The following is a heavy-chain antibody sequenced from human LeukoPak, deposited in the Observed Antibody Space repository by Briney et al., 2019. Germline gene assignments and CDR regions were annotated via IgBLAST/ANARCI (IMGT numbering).Heavy chain of an antibody. V-gene: IGHV3-21*01. CDR2: ISSSSSHI. D-gene: IGHD3-10*01. CDR3: AKDIGSYYDY. Sequence: GGSLRLSCAASGFSFSTYSMNWVRQAPGKGLEWVSSISSSSSHIYYADSVKGRFTISRDNAKNSLYLQMNSLRAEDTAVYYCAKDIGSYYDYWGQGILVTVSS. CDR1: GFSFSTYS. J-gene: IGHJ4*02.